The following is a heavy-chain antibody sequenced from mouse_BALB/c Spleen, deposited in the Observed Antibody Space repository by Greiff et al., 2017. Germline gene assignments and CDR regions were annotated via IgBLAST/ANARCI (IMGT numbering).Heavy chain of an antibody. CDR1: GYSITSGYY. J-gene: IGHJ4*01. CDR2: ISYDGSN. Sequence: DVQLQESGPGLVKPSQSLSLTCSVTGYSITSGYYWNWIRQFPGNKLEWMGYISYDGSNNYNPSLKNRISITRDTSKNQFFLKLNSVTTEDTATYYCARDGVLRDAMDYWGQGTSVTVSS. V-gene: IGHV3-6*02. CDR3: ARDGVLRDAMDY. D-gene: IGHD1-1*01.